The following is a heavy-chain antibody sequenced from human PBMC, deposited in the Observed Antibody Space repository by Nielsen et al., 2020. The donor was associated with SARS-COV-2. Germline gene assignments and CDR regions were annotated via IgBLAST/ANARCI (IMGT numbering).Heavy chain of an antibody. CDR1: GFTFSDYY. J-gene: IGHJ4*02. D-gene: IGHD3-16*01. CDR2: IRSGSTYT. V-gene: IGHV3-11*05. CDR3: AREGRGLPLDY. Sequence: RGSLRLSCAASGFTFSDYYMSWIRQAPGKGLEWTSYIRSGSTYTNYADSVKGRFTISRDDAKNSLYLQMNSLRAEDTAVYYCAREGRGLPLDYWGQGVLVTVSS.